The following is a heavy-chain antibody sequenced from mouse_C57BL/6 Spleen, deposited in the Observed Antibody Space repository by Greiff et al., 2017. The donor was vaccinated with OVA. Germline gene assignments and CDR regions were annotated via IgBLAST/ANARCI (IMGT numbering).Heavy chain of an antibody. Sequence: EVKLQESGGDLVKPGGSVKLSCAASGFTFSSYGMSWVRQTPDKRLEWVATISSGGSYTYYPDSVKGRFTITRDKAKNTLYLQMSSLKSEDTAMYYCARQLTGSYFDYWGQGTTLTVSS. CDR1: GFTFSSYG. CDR3: ARQLTGSYFDY. D-gene: IGHD4-1*01. CDR2: ISSGGSYT. V-gene: IGHV5-6*01. J-gene: IGHJ2*01.